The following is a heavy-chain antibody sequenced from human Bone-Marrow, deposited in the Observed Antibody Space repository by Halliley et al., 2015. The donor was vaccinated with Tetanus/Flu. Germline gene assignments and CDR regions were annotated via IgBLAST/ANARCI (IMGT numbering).Heavy chain of an antibody. CDR1: GYTFTSYG. Sequence: QLVQSGGEVKKPGASVRVSCKASGYTFTSYGINWVRQAPGQGLEWMGWISPYNGATNYAQNFQDRVTMTTDTSTNSASMDLRSLTSDDTAVYYCARDRRSVSVAGSPGNSFDPWGQGALVTVSS. CDR2: ISPYNGAT. CDR3: ARDRRSVSVAGSPGNSFDP. D-gene: IGHD6-19*01. V-gene: IGHV1-18*04. J-gene: IGHJ5*02.